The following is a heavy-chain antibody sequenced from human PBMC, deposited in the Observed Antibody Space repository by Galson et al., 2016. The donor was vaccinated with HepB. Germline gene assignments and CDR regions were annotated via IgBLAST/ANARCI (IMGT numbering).Heavy chain of an antibody. CDR1: GGSISSGGYS. J-gene: IGHJ4*02. D-gene: IGHD4-17*01. V-gene: IGHV4-30-2*01. Sequence: TLSLTCAVSGGSISSGGYSWNWIRQPPGKGLEWIGYIYHGGNTYYNPSLKSRVTISMDRAKKQFSLNVISVTAADTAVYYCARTVMPTDYGDYGGADYFDSWGQGTLVTVSS. CDR2: IYHGGNT. CDR3: ARTVMPTDYGDYGGADYFDS.